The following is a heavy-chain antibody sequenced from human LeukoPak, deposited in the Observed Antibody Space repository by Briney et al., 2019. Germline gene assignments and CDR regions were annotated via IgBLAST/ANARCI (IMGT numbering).Heavy chain of an antibody. V-gene: IGHV3-30-3*01. CDR2: ISYDGSNK. CDR1: GFTFSSYA. CDR3: ARETHITIFGVVDAFDI. D-gene: IGHD3-3*01. J-gene: IGHJ3*02. Sequence: GRSLRLSCAASGFTFSSYAMHWVRQAPGKGLEWVAVISYDGSNKYYADSVKGRFTISRDNSKNTLYLQMNSLRAEDTAVYYCARETHITIFGVVDAFDIWGQGTMVTVSS.